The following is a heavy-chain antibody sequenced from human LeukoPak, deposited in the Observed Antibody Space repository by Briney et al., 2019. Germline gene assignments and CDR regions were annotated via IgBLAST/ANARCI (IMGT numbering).Heavy chain of an antibody. CDR3: ASHYDSSGYFGY. J-gene: IGHJ4*02. CDR2: INHSGST. Sequence: SETLSLTCAVYGGSFSGYYWSWIRQPPGKGLEWIGEINHSGSTNYNPSLKSRVTISVDTSKNQFSLKLSSVTAADTAVYYCASHYDSSGYFGYWGQGTLVTVSS. CDR1: GGSFSGYY. D-gene: IGHD3-22*01. V-gene: IGHV4-34*01.